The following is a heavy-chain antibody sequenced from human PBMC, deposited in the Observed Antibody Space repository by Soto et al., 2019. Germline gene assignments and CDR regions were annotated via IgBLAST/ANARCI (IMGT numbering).Heavy chain of an antibody. CDR1: GFTFSDYY. Sequence: PGGSLRLSCAASGFTFSDYYMSWIRQAPGKGLEWVSYISSSGSIIYYTDSVKGRFTISRDNAKNSLYLQMNSLRAEDTAVYYCARDLGYYDSGGYFDYWGQGTLVTVSS. V-gene: IGHV3-11*01. J-gene: IGHJ4*02. CDR2: ISSSGSII. CDR3: ARDLGYYDSGGYFDY. D-gene: IGHD3-22*01.